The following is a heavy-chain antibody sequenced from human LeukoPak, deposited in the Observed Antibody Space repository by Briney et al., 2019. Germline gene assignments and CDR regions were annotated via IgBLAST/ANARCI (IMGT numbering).Heavy chain of an antibody. V-gene: IGHV3-7*02. J-gene: IGHJ4*02. D-gene: IGHD5-12*01. Sequence: GGSLRLSCAASGFTFTSSWMTWVRQAPGKGLEWVAHIKEDGTEEYYIDSVKGRFSISRDNAKNTLYLQMSSLRAEDTAVYYCVRVASRAFDYWGQGTLVTVSS. CDR1: GFTFTSSW. CDR2: IKEDGTEE. CDR3: VRVASRAFDY.